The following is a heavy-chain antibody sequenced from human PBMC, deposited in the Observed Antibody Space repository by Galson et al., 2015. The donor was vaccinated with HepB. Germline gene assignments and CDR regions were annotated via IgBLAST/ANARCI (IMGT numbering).Heavy chain of an antibody. CDR3: AKGGSDYISVSDHYYYYMDV. Sequence: SLRLYCPAFGFTFISYGTPCIPNAPGPAPEWVAVISYDGSNKYYADSVKGRFTISRDNSKNTLYLQMNSLRAEDTAVYYCAKGGSDYISVSDHYYYYMDVWGKGTTVTVSS. V-gene: IGHV3-30*18. J-gene: IGHJ6*03. CDR2: ISYDGSNK. D-gene: IGHD4-11*01. CDR1: GFTFISYG.